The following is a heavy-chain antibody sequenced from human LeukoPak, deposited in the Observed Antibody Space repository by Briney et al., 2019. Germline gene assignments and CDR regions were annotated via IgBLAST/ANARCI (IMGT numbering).Heavy chain of an antibody. Sequence: ASVKVSCKVSGYTLTELSMHWVRQAPGQGLEWMGRINPNSGGTNYAQKFQGRVTMTRDTSISTAYMELSRLRSDDTAVYYCARNSGIAVADYWGQGTLVTVSS. CDR2: INPNSGGT. CDR1: GYTLTELS. V-gene: IGHV1-2*06. D-gene: IGHD6-19*01. J-gene: IGHJ4*02. CDR3: ARNSGIAVADY.